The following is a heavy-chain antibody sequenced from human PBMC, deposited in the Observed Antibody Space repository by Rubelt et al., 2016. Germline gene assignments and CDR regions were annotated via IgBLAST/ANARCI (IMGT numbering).Heavy chain of an antibody. D-gene: IGHD3-10*01. CDR2: IYYSGGT. CDR3: ARLTYFGDAFDV. CDR1: GDSISSDY. J-gene: IGHJ3*01. Sequence: QVQLQESGPGLVKPSETLSLSCTVSGDSISSDYWSWIRQPPGKGLEWIGSIYYSGGTYYNPSLKSGVTISVDTSKNQFSLKLSSVTAADTAVYYCARLTYFGDAFDVWGQGTMVTVSS. V-gene: IGHV4-39*01.